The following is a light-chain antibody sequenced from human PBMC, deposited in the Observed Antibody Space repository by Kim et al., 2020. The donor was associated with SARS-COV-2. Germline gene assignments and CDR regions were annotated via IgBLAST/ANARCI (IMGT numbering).Light chain of an antibody. CDR2: NDN. J-gene: IGLJ3*02. CDR1: RPNSGSHI. CDR3: ATWDYSLNGWV. Sequence: GQKRTISCYGSRPNSGSHIVKWYQQLPGPAPKLLSYNDNQRPSGVPDRFSGSRSGTSASLAISGLQSADEADYYCATWDYSLNGWVFGGGTQLTVL. V-gene: IGLV1-44*01.